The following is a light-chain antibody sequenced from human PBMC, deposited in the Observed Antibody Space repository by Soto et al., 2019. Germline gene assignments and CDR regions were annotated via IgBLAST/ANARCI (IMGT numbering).Light chain of an antibody. Sequence: EIVFTQSPVTLSLSPVERATLSCRASQSVSNNYLAWYQQKPGQAPRLLISGASTRATGIPGRFSGSGSGTDFTLTISSLEPEDFAVYYCQQRSNWPITFGQGTRLEI. V-gene: IGKV3D-20*02. CDR1: QSVSNNY. CDR3: QQRSNWPIT. J-gene: IGKJ5*01. CDR2: GAS.